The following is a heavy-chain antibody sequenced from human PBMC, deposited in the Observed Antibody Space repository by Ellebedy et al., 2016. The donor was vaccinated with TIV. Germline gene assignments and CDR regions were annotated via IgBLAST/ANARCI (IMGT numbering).Heavy chain of an antibody. CDR2: ISWDGGST. Sequence: GGSLRLSXAASGFTFDDYTMHWVRQAPGKGLEWVSLISWDGGSTYYADSVKGRFTISRDNSKNSLYLQMNSLRTEDTALYYCAKDNAVAASWNAFDIWGQGTMVTVSS. CDR1: GFTFDDYT. D-gene: IGHD2-15*01. J-gene: IGHJ3*02. V-gene: IGHV3-43*01. CDR3: AKDNAVAASWNAFDI.